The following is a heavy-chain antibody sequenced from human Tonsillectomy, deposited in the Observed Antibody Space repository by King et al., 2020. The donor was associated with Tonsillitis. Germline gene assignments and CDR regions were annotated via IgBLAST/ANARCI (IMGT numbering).Heavy chain of an antibody. CDR3: AKGVGFGELSSASWGGNWFDP. V-gene: IGHV3-30*02. Sequence: HVQLVESGGGVVQPGGSLRLSCAASGFTFSSYGMHWVRQAPGKGLEWVAFIRYDGTNKYYADSVKGRFTISRDNSKNTLYLQMNSLRAEDTAVYYCAKGVGFGELSSASWGGNWFDPWGQGTLVTVSS. CDR1: GFTFSSYG. CDR2: IRYDGTNK. J-gene: IGHJ5*02. D-gene: IGHD3-10*01.